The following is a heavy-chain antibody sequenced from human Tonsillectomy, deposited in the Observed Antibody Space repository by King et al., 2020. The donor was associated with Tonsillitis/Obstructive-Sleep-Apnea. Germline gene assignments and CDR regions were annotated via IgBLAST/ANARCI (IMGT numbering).Heavy chain of an antibody. CDR2: IKSKTDGGTT. CDR1: GFTFSNAW. J-gene: IGHJ6*03. D-gene: IGHD3-22*01. V-gene: IGHV3-15*01. Sequence: VQLVESGGGLVKPGGSLRLSCAASGFTFSNAWMSWVRQAPGKGLEWVGRIKSKTDGGTTDYAAPVKGRFTISRDDSKNTLYLQMNSLKTEDTAVYYCTTEGVVVIIQYYYYYYMDVWGKGTTVTVSS. CDR3: TTEGVVVIIQYYYYYYMDV.